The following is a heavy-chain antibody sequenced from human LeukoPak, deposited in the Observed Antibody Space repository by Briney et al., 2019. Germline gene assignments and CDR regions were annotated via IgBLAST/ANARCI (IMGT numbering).Heavy chain of an antibody. CDR2: ISYDGSNK. J-gene: IGHJ4*02. V-gene: IGHV3-30*04. Sequence: GGSLRLSCAASGFTFSSYAMHWVRQAPGKGLEWVAVISYDGSNKYYAASVKGRFTISRDNSKNTLYLQMSSLRAEDTAVYYCAREEYSSSPFGYWGQGTLVTVSS. CDR1: GFTFSSYA. CDR3: AREEYSSSPFGY. D-gene: IGHD6-13*01.